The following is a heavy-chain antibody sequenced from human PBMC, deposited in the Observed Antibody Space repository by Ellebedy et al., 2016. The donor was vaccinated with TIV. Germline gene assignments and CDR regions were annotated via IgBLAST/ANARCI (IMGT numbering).Heavy chain of an antibody. CDR2: ISYSGST. CDR1: GGSISGYF. J-gene: IGHJ3*02. Sequence: SETLSLTCTVSGGSISGYFWNWIRQPPGKGLDWIGYISYSGSTNYNPSLKSRVAISVDTSKNQFSLKLSSVTAADTAVYYCARLRKRLDAFDIWGQGTMVTVSS. D-gene: IGHD5-12*01. V-gene: IGHV4-59*01. CDR3: ARLRKRLDAFDI.